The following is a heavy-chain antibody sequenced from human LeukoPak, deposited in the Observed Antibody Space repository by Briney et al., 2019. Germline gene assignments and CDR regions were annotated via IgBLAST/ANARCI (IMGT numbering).Heavy chain of an antibody. CDR3: ARGQGRQLWLIGLYFDL. V-gene: IGHV4-4*07. J-gene: IGHJ2*01. CDR1: GGSISSYY. Sequence: SETLSLTCTVSGGSISSYYWSWIRQPAGKGLEWVGRIYTSGSTNYNPSLKSRVTISVDTSKNQFFLKLSSVTAADTAVYYCARGQGRQLWLIGLYFDLWGRGTLVTVSS. CDR2: IYTSGST. D-gene: IGHD5-18*01.